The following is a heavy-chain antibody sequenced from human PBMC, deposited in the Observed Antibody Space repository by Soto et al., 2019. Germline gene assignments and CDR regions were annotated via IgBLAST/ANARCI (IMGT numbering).Heavy chain of an antibody. J-gene: IGHJ3*01. Sequence: EVQLLESGGGLVQPGGSLRLSCTASGFSSSNYEMNWIRQAPGKGLEWVSHISTTGTSPYYADSVRGRFTVSRDTANNSIYLQMNSLRAEDTALYYCARDGHRGPSDAFDVWGQGTMVTVSS. CDR2: ISTTGTSP. CDR3: ARDGHRGPSDAFDV. V-gene: IGHV3-48*03. D-gene: IGHD3-10*01. CDR1: GFSSSNYE.